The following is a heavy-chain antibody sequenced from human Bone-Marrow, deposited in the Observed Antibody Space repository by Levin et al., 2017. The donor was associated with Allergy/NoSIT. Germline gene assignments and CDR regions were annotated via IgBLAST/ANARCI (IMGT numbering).Heavy chain of an antibody. V-gene: IGHV3-21*06. CDR1: GFTFSDYS. Sequence: GGSLRLSCVGSGFTFSDYSMNWVRQSPDKGLEWVASITSAGNYIYYGDSMKGRFTISRDNARNSLYLQMNSLTVEDTAVYYCARGTEDLPETNCFDPWGQGTLVTVSS. J-gene: IGHJ5*02. CDR3: ARGTEDLPETNCFDP. CDR2: ITSAGNYI. D-gene: IGHD2-15*01.